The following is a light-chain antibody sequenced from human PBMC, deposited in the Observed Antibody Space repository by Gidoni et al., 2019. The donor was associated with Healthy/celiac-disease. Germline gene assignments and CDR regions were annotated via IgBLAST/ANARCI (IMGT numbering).Light chain of an antibody. V-gene: IGKV1-5*01. CDR3: QQYNSYPT. J-gene: IGKJ4*01. Sequence: DIQMTQSPSTLSASVGDRVTITCRASQSISSWLAWYKQKPGKAPKLLIYDASSLESGVPSRCSGSGSGTEFTITISSLQPDDFATYYCQQYNSYPTFGGGTKVEIK. CDR2: DAS. CDR1: QSISSW.